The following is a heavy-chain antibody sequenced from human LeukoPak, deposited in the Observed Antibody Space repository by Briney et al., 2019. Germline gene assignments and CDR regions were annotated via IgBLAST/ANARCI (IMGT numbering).Heavy chain of an antibody. CDR1: GGSISSDSYY. D-gene: IGHD2-2*01. J-gene: IGHJ5*02. CDR2: VSYRGST. Sequence: PSETLSLTCTVSGGSISSDSYYGGWIRQPPGKGLEWIGSVSYRGSTFYNPSLKSRFTISLDTSKKHFSLRVNAVTAADTAVYYCARHRVMASQRYCSSTSCHGWFDPWGQGTLVTVSS. CDR3: ARHRVMASQRYCSSTSCHGWFDP. V-gene: IGHV4-39*01.